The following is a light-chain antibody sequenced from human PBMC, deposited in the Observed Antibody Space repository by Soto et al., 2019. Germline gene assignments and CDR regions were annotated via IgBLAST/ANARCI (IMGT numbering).Light chain of an antibody. CDR2: GAS. J-gene: IGKJ5*01. V-gene: IGKV1-39*01. Sequence: IQMTQSPPSLAVSVGDRVTISCRASPIIGNFLNWYQQKPGEAPKLLIYGASHLQSGAPSRFSGSGFPGNFNFHLSSVPPEDLASYICQQSYSYPITFGQGTRLEIK. CDR3: QQSYSYPIT. CDR1: PIIGNF.